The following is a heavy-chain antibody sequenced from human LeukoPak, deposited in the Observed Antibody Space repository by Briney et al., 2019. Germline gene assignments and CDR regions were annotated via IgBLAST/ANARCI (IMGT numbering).Heavy chain of an antibody. CDR1: GFTFSRHG. D-gene: IGHD3-3*01. J-gene: IGHJ4*02. Sequence: GGSLRLSCTPSGFTFSRHGMHWVRQAPGKGLEWVAIISNDGSRKYYAHSVEGRFTISRDNSKNTLYLQMDSLRAEDTAVYYCARDRAWNYFDYWGQGTLVTVSS. V-gene: IGHV3-30*03. CDR3: ARDRAWNYFDY. CDR2: ISNDGSRK.